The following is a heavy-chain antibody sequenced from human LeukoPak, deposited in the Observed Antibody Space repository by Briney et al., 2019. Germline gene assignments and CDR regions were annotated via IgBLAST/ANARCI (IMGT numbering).Heavy chain of an antibody. V-gene: IGHV3-21*01. CDR3: AASTKHTAMVDY. J-gene: IGHJ4*02. Sequence: GGSLRLSCAASGFTFSSYSMNWVRQAPGKGLEWVSSIGSSSSYICYADSVKGRFTISRDNAKNSLHLQMSSLRAEDTAVYYCAASTKHTAMVDYWGQGTLVTVSS. CDR1: GFTFSSYS. D-gene: IGHD5-18*01. CDR2: IGSSSSYI.